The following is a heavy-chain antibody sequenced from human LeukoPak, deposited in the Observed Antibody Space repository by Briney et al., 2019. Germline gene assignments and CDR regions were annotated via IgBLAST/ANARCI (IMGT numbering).Heavy chain of an antibody. V-gene: IGHV3-23*01. Sequence: GGSLRLSCAASGFTFSSYAMSWVRQAPGKGLEWVSAISGSGGSTYYADSVKGRFTISRDNSKNTLYLQMNSLRAEDTAVYYCAKDLVDIVATTTPYYFDYWGQGTLVTVSS. CDR2: ISGSGGST. CDR3: AKDLVDIVATTTPYYFDY. J-gene: IGHJ4*02. D-gene: IGHD5-12*01. CDR1: GFTFSSYA.